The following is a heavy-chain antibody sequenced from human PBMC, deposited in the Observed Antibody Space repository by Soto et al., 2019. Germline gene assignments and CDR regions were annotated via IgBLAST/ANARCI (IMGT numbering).Heavy chain of an antibody. D-gene: IGHD3-16*01. V-gene: IGHV1-18*04. Sequence: QVQLVQSEAELKKPGASVKVSCKASGYAFGGYAMSWVRQAPGQGLEWMGWVSAYTGHTDYAQKFQGRVSMTTDTSTSTAYMELGSLTPDDTAVYYCARPSGSYADYAWSLPYWGQGTLVTVSS. CDR2: VSAYTGHT. CDR3: ARPSGSYADYAWSLPY. CDR1: GYAFGGYA. J-gene: IGHJ4*02.